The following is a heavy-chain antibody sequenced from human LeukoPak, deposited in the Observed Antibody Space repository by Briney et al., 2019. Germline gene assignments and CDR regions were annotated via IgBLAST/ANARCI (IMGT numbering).Heavy chain of an antibody. D-gene: IGHD2/OR15-2a*01. CDR1: GGSISSGNYY. V-gene: IGHV4-61*02. CDR3: ARGRVYRAFDI. CDR2: IYTSWST. Sequence: PSQTLSLTCTVSGGSISSGNYYWSWIRQPAGKGLEWIGRIYTSWSTNYNPSLKSRVTISLDTSRNQFSLKLSSVTAADTAVYYCARGRVYRAFDIWGQGTMVTVSS. J-gene: IGHJ3*02.